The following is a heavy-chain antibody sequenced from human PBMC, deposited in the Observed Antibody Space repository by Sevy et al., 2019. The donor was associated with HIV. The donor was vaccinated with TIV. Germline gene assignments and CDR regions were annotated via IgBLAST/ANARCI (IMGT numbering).Heavy chain of an antibody. V-gene: IGHV1-69*13. CDR2: IIAISGTT. J-gene: IGHJ5*02. CDR3: ARDRDRGYFDP. Sequence: ASVRVSCKTSGGTFSGYSISWLRQAPGQGLEWMGGIIAISGTTNYLQRFQGRITITADVSTRTVYMELRSLRIEDTAIYFCARDRDRGYFDPWGQGTLVTVSS. CDR1: GGTFSGYS. D-gene: IGHD6-13*01.